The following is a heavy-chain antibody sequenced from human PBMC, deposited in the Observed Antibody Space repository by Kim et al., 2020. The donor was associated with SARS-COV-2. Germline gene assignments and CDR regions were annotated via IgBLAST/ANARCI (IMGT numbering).Heavy chain of an antibody. D-gene: IGHD1-26*01. Sequence: SVKVSCKASGGTFSSYAISWVRQAPGQGLEWMGGIIPIFGTANYAQKFQGRVTITADESTSTAYMELSSLRSEDTAVYYCARGNPRNSWELAYWGQGTLVTVSS. CDR3: ARGNPRNSWELAY. CDR1: GGTFSSYA. CDR2: IIPIFGTA. V-gene: IGHV1-69*13. J-gene: IGHJ4*02.